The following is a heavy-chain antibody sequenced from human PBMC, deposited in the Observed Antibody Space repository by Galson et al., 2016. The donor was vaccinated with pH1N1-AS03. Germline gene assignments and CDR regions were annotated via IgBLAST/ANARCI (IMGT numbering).Heavy chain of an antibody. CDR2: IYHSGTT. J-gene: IGHJ3*02. D-gene: IGHD1-7*01. CDR1: GFSISSAYY. CDR3: ARGLGGNFDSFDI. Sequence: SETLSLTCAVSGFSISSAYYWVWIRQPPGKGLEWIGTIYHSGTTYYSPSLKSRVTISLDTSENPFSLKLRSVTAADTAVYYCARGLGGNFDSFDIWGQGTMVTVSS. V-gene: IGHV4-38-2*01.